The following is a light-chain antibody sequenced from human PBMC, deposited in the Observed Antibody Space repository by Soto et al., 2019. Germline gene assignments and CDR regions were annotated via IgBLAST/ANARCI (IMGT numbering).Light chain of an antibody. CDR3: QSYDSSLTRGV. V-gene: IGLV1-40*01. Sequence: QSVLTQSPSVSGAPGQRVTISCTGSSSNIGADYDVHWYQQLPGTAPKVLIYGNSNRPSGVPDRFSGSKSGTSASLAITGLQAEDEADYYCQSYDSSLTRGVFGTGTKVTVL. CDR1: SSNIGADYD. J-gene: IGLJ1*01. CDR2: GNS.